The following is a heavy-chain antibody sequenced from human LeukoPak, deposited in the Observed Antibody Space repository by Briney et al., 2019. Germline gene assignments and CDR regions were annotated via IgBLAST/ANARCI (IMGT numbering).Heavy chain of an antibody. Sequence: PSETLSLTCTVSGGSISSYYWSWIRQPPGQGLEWIERIYTSGNTNYNPSLKSRVTMSVDTSKNQFSLKLSYVTAADTAVYYCAREYFHDGTGYSVFFDYWGQGTLVTVSS. D-gene: IGHD3-22*01. J-gene: IGHJ4*02. CDR1: GGSISSYY. CDR2: IYTSGNT. V-gene: IGHV4-4*07. CDR3: AREYFHDGTGYSVFFDY.